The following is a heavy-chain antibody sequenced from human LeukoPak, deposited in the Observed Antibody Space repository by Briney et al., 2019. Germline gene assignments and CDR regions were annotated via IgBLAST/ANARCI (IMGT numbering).Heavy chain of an antibody. D-gene: IGHD3-3*01. CDR1: GYTFTGYY. CDR2: ISAYNGNT. V-gene: IGHV1-18*04. J-gene: IGHJ4*02. Sequence: ASVKVSCKASGYTFTGYYMHWVRQAPGQGLEWMGWISAYNGNTNYAQKLQGRVTMTTDTSTSTAYMELRSLRSDDTAVYYCAREPLTIFGVVRAKRGGGPRPDYWGQGTLVTVSS. CDR3: AREPLTIFGVVRAKRGGGPRPDY.